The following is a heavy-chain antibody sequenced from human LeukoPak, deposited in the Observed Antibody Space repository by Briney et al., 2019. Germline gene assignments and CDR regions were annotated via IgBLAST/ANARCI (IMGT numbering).Heavy chain of an antibody. D-gene: IGHD2-21*01. CDR1: GYSISSGYY. Sequence: SETLSLTCAVSGYSISSGYYWGWIRQPPGKGLEWIGSIYHSGSTYYNPSLKSRVTISVDTSKNQFSLKLSSVTAADTAVYYCARHCGKVCPVDVWGKGSTVTVSS. CDR3: ARHCGKVCPVDV. J-gene: IGHJ6*04. V-gene: IGHV4-38-2*01. CDR2: IYHSGST.